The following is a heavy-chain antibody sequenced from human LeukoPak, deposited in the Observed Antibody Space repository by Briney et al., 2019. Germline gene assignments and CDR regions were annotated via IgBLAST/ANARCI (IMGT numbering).Heavy chain of an antibody. D-gene: IGHD3-3*01. CDR3: ARDNDFWSGYYTQSSYYYYYYGMDV. V-gene: IGHV4-4*07. J-gene: IGHJ6*02. CDR1: GGSISSYY. Sequence: SETLSLTCTVSGGSISSYYWSWIRQTAGKGLEWIGRIYTSGSTNFNPSLKSRVTMSVDTPKNQFSLKLSSVTAADTAVYYCARDNDFWSGYYTQSSYYYYYYGMDVWGQGTTVTVSS. CDR2: IYTSGST.